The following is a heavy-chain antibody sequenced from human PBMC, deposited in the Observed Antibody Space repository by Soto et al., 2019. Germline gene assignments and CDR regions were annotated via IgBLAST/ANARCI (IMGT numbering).Heavy chain of an antibody. D-gene: IGHD3-3*01. CDR3: AAVPVLRFLKWLPAYFDY. V-gene: IGHV3-30*03. Sequence: PGGSLRLSCAASGFIFGNYGMSWVRQAPGKGLEWVAVVSHDGTVQHYGDSVKGRFTISRDNARDTLFLHMNNLRADDTAVYYCAAVPVLRFLKWLPAYFDYWGQGTLVTVSS. J-gene: IGHJ4*02. CDR2: VSHDGTVQ. CDR1: GFIFGNYG.